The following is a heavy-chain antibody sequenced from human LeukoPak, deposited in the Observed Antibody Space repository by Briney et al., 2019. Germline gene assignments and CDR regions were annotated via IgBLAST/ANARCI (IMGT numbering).Heavy chain of an antibody. CDR3: ARDSGYGADY. J-gene: IGHJ4*02. V-gene: IGHV4-39*07. Sequence: PSETLSLTCTVSGGSISSSSYNWGWIRQPPGKGLEWIGSISYSGSTYYNPSLKSRVTISVDTSKNQFSLKLTSVTAADTAVYYCARDSGYGADYWGQGTLVTVSS. CDR1: GGSISSSSYN. CDR2: ISYSGST. D-gene: IGHD4-17*01.